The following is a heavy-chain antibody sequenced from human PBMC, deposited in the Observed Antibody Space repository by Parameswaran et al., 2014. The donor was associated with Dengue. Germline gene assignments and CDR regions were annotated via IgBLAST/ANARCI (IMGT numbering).Heavy chain of an antibody. D-gene: IGHD1-26*01. Sequence: WVRQAPGQGLEWMGGIIPIFGTANYAQKFQGRVTITADESTSTAYMELSSLRSEDTAVYYCAGGAIVGAIWIYYYYGMDVWGQGTTVTVSS. CDR3: AGGAIVGAIWIYYYYGMDV. V-gene: IGHV1-69*01. J-gene: IGHJ6*02. CDR2: IIPIFGTA.